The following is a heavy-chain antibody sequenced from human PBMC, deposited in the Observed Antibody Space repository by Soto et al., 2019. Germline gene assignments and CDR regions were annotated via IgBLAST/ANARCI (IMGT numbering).Heavy chain of an antibody. CDR2: ISAHNGNT. V-gene: IGHV1-18*01. Sequence: QVHLVQSGAEVKKPGASVKVSCKDSGYGFTTYGITWVRQAPGQGLEWMAWISAHNGNTNYAQKLQGRVTVTRDTSTSTADMELRSLRSDDTAVYYCARGRYGDYWGQGALVPVSS. CDR3: ARGRYGDY. J-gene: IGHJ4*02. CDR1: GYGFTTYG. D-gene: IGHD1-1*01.